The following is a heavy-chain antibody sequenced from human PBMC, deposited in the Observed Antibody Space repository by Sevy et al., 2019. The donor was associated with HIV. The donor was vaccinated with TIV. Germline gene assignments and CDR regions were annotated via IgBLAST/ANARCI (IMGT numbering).Heavy chain of an antibody. CDR3: AREGGYCSGGSCWGAFDI. V-gene: IGHV3-33*01. CDR1: GFTFSSYG. Sequence: GGSLRLSCAASGFTFSSYGMHWVRQAPGKGLEWVAVIWYDGSNKYCADSVKGRFTISRDNSKNTLYLQMNSLRAEDTAVYYCAREGGYCSGGSCWGAFDIWGQGTMVTVSS. J-gene: IGHJ3*02. D-gene: IGHD2-15*01. CDR2: IWYDGSNK.